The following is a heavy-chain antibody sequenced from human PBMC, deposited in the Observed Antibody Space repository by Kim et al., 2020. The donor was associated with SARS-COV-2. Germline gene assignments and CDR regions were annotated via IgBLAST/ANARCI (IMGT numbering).Heavy chain of an antibody. D-gene: IGHD6-6*01. CDR1: GFTFSSYG. CDR3: ARERGSSSSGGPDY. J-gene: IGHJ4*02. V-gene: IGHV3-33*01. CDR2: IWYDGSNK. Sequence: GGSLRLSCAASGFTFSSYGMHWVRQAPGKGLEWVAVIWYDGSNKYYADSVKGRFTISRDKSKNTLYLQMNSLRAEDMAVYYCARERGSSSSGGPDYWGEG.